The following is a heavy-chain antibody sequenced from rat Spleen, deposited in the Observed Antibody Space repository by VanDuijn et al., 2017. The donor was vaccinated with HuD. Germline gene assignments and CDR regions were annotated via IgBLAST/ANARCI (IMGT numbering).Heavy chain of an antibody. CDR2: ISNSGSRT. CDR3: ARLNYPASRPYFDY. CDR1: GFIFSNYA. V-gene: IGHV5-25*01. D-gene: IGHD1-4*01. J-gene: IGHJ2*01. Sequence: EVQLVDSGGGLAQPGGSLKLSCAASGFIFSNYAMAGARQAPTKGLEWVASISNSGSRTYYPDSVKGRFTISRDNAKSCLYLQMNSLKPEDTATYYCARLNYPASRPYFDYWGQGVMVTVSS.